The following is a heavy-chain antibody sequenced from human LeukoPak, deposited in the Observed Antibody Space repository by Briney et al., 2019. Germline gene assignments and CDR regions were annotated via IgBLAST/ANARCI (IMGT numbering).Heavy chain of an antibody. V-gene: IGHV3-53*01. CDR2: IYSDNT. CDR3: ARAFGRRITMVRGVHYYMDV. CDR1: GFTVSSNS. J-gene: IGHJ6*03. Sequence: GGSLRLSCTVSGFTVSSNSMSWVRQAPGKGLEWVSFIYSDNTHYSDSVKGRFTISRDNSKNTLYLQMNSLRAEDTAVYYCARAFGRRITMVRGVHYYMDVWGKGTPVTVSS. D-gene: IGHD3-10*01.